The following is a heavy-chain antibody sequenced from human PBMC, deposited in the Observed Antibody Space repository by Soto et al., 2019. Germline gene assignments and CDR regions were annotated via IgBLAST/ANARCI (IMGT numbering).Heavy chain of an antibody. J-gene: IGHJ4*02. CDR3: ARDSYDILTGQKRYFDF. Sequence: GSLRLSCAASGFSFEDYTMHWVRQGPGKGPGWISLISWDGGITDYSDSVKGRFISSRDNSKSSLFLEMNSLTSEDAAMYFCARDSYDILTGQKRYFDFWGQGTLVTVSS. V-gene: IGHV3-43*01. D-gene: IGHD3-9*01. CDR2: ISWDGGIT. CDR1: GFSFEDYT.